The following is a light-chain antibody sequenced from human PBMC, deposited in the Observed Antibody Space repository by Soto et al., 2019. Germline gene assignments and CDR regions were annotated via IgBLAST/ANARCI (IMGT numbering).Light chain of an antibody. J-gene: IGKJ4*01. CDR3: QQYYSYPLT. Sequence: DIQMTQSPSSLSASVGDRVTITCRASQSISSYLNWYQQKPGKAPKLLIYAASSLQSGVPSRFSGSGSGTDFTLTISSLQPEDVATYYCQQYYSYPLTFGGGTKVDIK. V-gene: IGKV1-39*01. CDR1: QSISSY. CDR2: AAS.